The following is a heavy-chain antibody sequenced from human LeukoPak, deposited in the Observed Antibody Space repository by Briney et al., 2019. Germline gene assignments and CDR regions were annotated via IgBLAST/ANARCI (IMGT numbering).Heavy chain of an antibody. CDR2: IVGSGDRT. CDR3: AKDRGNLEWSFDY. D-gene: IGHD3-3*01. J-gene: IGHJ4*02. CDR1: GFTFSRYA. Sequence: PGGSLRLSCSASGFTFSRYAMTWVRQAPGKGLEWASAIVGSGDRTYYADSMKGRFTISRDNSKNTLYLQMNSLRAEDTAVYYCAKDRGNLEWSFDYWGQGTLVTVSS. V-gene: IGHV3-23*01.